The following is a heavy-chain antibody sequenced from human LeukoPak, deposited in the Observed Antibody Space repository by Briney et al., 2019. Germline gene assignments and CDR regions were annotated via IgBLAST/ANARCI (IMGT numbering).Heavy chain of an antibody. CDR2: IYYSGST. Sequence: SETLSLTCTVSGGSISSYYWSWIRQPPGKGLEWIGYIYYSGSTNYNSSLKSRVTISVDTSKNQFSLKLSSVTAADTAVYYCARWSSGWSNAFDLWGQGTMVTVSS. CDR3: ARWSSGWSNAFDL. V-gene: IGHV4-59*01. D-gene: IGHD6-19*01. J-gene: IGHJ3*01. CDR1: GGSISSYY.